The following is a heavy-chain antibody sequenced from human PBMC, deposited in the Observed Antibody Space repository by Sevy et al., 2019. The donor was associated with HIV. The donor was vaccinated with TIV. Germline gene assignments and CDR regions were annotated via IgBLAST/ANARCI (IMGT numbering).Heavy chain of an antibody. D-gene: IGHD1-1*01. V-gene: IGHV4-59*01. CDR1: GGSISSYF. Sequence: SETLSLTCSVSGGSISSYFWTWVRQSPGKGLELIGNIYFTGNTDYSPSLKSRVTLSLDTSKSQFSLTLKSVTAANTAIYFCARDSTTRPRVLDYWGQGTLATVSS. CDR2: IYFTGNT. CDR3: ARDSTTRPRVLDY. J-gene: IGHJ4*02.